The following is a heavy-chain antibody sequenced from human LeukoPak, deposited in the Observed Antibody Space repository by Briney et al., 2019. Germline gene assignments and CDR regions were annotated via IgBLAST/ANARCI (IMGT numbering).Heavy chain of an antibody. CDR3: ARGLNYDFWSGYFDY. D-gene: IGHD3-3*01. Sequence: ASVKVSCKASGYTFTGYYMHWVRQAPGQGLEWMGWINPNSGGTNYAQKFQGRVTMTRDTSISTAYMELSRLRSDDTAVYYCARGLNYDFWSGYFDYWSQGTLVTVSS. J-gene: IGHJ4*02. V-gene: IGHV1-2*02. CDR1: GYTFTGYY. CDR2: INPNSGGT.